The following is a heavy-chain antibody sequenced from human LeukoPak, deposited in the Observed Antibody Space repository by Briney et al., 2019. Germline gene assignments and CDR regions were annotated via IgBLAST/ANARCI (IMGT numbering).Heavy chain of an antibody. V-gene: IGHV4-59*01. D-gene: IGHD6-13*01. CDR2: IYYSGST. CDR1: GGSISTYY. Sequence: PSETLSLTRTVSGGSISTYYWSWIRQPPGKGLEWIGYIYYSGSTNYNPSLKSRVTISADTSKNQFSLKLSSVTAADTAIYYCARVGLAAAGTTYDYWGQGTLVTVSS. CDR3: ARVGLAAAGTTYDY. J-gene: IGHJ4*02.